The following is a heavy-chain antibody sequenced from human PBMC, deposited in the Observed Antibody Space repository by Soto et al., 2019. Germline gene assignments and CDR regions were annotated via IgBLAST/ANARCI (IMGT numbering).Heavy chain of an antibody. CDR2: IYYSGST. CDR1: GGSISSGDYY. J-gene: IGHJ5*02. Sequence: QVQLQESGPGLVKPSQTLSLTCTVSGGSISSGDYYWSWIRQPPGKGLEWIGYIYYSGSTYYNPSLKSRVTISVDTSKNQFSLKLSSVTAADTAVYYCARERWETGTVANWFDPWGQGTLVTVSS. CDR3: ARERWETGTVANWFDP. D-gene: IGHD1-1*01. V-gene: IGHV4-30-4*01.